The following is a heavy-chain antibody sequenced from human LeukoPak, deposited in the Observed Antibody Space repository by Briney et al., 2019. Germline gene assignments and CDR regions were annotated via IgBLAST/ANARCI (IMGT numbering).Heavy chain of an antibody. CDR3: ATSNYDILGGDYYYYYMDV. CDR2: IIPILGIA. D-gene: IGHD3-9*01. CDR1: GGTFSSYA. Sequence: GASVKVSCKASGGTFSSYAISWVRQAPGQGLEWMGRIIPILGIANYAQKFQGRVTITADTSTDTAYMELSSLRSEDTAVYYCATSNYDILGGDYYYYYMDVWGKGTTVTVSS. J-gene: IGHJ6*03. V-gene: IGHV1-69*04.